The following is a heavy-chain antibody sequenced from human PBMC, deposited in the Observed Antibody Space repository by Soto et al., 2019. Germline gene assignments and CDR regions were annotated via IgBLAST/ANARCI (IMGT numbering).Heavy chain of an antibody. CDR1: GFTFDDYA. CDR2: ISWNSGSI. CDR3: AKAFGSGSYYSMIIDY. J-gene: IGHJ4*02. D-gene: IGHD3-10*01. V-gene: IGHV3-9*01. Sequence: GGSLRLSCAASGFTFDDYAMHWVRQAPGKGLEWVSGISWNSGSIGYADSVKGRFTISRDNAKNSLYLQMNSLRAEDTALYYCAKAFGSGSYYSMIIDYWGQGTLVTVPS.